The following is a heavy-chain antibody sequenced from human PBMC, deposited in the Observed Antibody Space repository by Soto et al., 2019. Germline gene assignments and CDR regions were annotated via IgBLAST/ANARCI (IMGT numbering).Heavy chain of an antibody. J-gene: IGHJ4*02. D-gene: IGHD3-10*01. CDR3: VIDDAARGFGELDY. V-gene: IGHV3-15*01. CDR2: IKSKTSGETR. Sequence: GGSLRLSCAASGFAFIPAWMTWVRQAPGKGLEWVALIKSKTSGETRAYAAPVKGRFTISRDDSENTVFLQMDSLKTEDTAVYYCVIDDAARGFGELDYWGRGTLVTAPQ. CDR1: GFAFIPAW.